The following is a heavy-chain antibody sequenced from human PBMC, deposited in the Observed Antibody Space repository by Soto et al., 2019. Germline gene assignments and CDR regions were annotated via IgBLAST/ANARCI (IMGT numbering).Heavy chain of an antibody. Sequence: SETLSLTCTVSGDSISSNNNYWSWIRQPPGEGLEWIGFISYSGTTSYSPSLKSRVAISLDTSKNQFSLSLSSVTAADTAVYYCARGRGYSYGCAPWGQGTLVTVS. CDR1: GDSISSNNNY. CDR3: ARGRGYSYGCAP. CDR2: ISYSGTT. J-gene: IGHJ5*02. V-gene: IGHV4-30-4*01. D-gene: IGHD5-18*01.